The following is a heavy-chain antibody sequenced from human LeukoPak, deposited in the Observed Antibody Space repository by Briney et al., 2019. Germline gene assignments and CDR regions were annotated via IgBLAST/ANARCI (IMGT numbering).Heavy chain of an antibody. D-gene: IGHD6-13*01. CDR2: INPNSGGP. CDR3: ATRSLAAAGPVGYYYYGMDV. J-gene: IGHJ6*02. V-gene: IGHV1-2*02. Sequence: GPSVNVSRTPSGYTFTGYYMHWVRQAPGQGLEWMGWINPNSGGPNYAQKSQGRVTMTRDTSISTAHMELSRLRSDDTAVYYCATRSLAAAGPVGYYYYGMDVWGQGTTVTVSS. CDR1: GYTFTGYY.